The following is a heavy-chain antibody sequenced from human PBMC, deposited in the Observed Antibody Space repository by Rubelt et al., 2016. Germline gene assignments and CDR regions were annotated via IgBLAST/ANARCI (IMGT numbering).Heavy chain of an antibody. V-gene: IGHV3-23*01. Sequence: EVQLLESGGGLVQPGGSLRLSCEVSGFTFSSYAMNWVRQAPGKGLEWVSGISGSGGSTYYADSVKGRFIISRDNSKNMLDLQMNSLRYEDTAVYYCAKGGDIWGQGTMVTVSS. CDR3: AKGGDI. D-gene: IGHD2-15*01. CDR1: GFTFSSYA. CDR2: ISGSGGST. J-gene: IGHJ3*02.